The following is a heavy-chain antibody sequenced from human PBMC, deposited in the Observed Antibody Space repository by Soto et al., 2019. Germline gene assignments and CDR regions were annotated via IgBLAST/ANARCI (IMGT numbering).Heavy chain of an antibody. J-gene: IGHJ6*02. Sequence: EGSLRLSCAASGFTFSNAWMSWVRQAPGKGLEWVGRIKSKTDGGTTDYAAPVKGRFTISRDDSKNTLYLQMNSLKTEDTAVYYCTTADDSRPYYYYYGMDVWGQGTTVTVSS. D-gene: IGHD3-22*01. V-gene: IGHV3-15*01. CDR3: TTADDSRPYYYYYGMDV. CDR1: GFTFSNAW. CDR2: IKSKTDGGTT.